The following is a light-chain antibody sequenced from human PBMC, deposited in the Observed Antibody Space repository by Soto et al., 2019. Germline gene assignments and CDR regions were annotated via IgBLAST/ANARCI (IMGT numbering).Light chain of an antibody. Sequence: QSVLAQPASVSVSPGQSITISCTGASSDVGGYDFVSWYQHHPGTPPKLIIYEATHRPSGVSHRFSGSKSASTASLTISGLQVEDEADYFCGSYSSTTTREVFGTGTKVTV. CDR3: GSYSSTTTREV. J-gene: IGLJ1*01. V-gene: IGLV2-14*01. CDR1: SSDVGGYDF. CDR2: EAT.